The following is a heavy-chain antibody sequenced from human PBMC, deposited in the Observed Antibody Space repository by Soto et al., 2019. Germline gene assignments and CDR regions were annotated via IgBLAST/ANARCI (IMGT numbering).Heavy chain of an antibody. CDR1: GYSFTSYG. CDR3: ARDLAAGNCDY. V-gene: IGHV1-18*01. CDR2: ISAYNGNT. J-gene: IGHJ4*02. Sequence: GASVEVSCEASGYSFTSYGISWVRQAPGQGLEWMGWISAYNGNTNYAQKLQGRVTMTTDTSTSTAYMELRCLRSDDTAVYYCARDLAAGNCDYWGQGTLVTVSS. D-gene: IGHD6-13*01.